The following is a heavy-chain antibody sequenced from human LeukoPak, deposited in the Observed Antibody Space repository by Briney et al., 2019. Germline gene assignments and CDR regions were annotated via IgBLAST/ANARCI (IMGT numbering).Heavy chain of an antibody. D-gene: IGHD4-17*01. Sequence: GGSLRLSCAASGFTFSSYAKHWVRQAPGKGLEYVSAISSNGGSTYYANSVKGRFTISRDHSKNTLYLQMGRLRAEDMAVYYCARAKRYGDYFDYWGQGTLVTVSS. V-gene: IGHV3-64*01. CDR2: ISSNGGST. CDR1: GFTFSSYA. CDR3: ARAKRYGDYFDY. J-gene: IGHJ4*02.